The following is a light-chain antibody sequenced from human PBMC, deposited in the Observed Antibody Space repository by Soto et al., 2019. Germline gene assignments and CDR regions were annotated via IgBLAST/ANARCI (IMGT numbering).Light chain of an antibody. CDR1: SSDIGGYSY. CDR3: SSYTITSAPV. V-gene: IGLV2-14*03. CDR2: GVS. J-gene: IGLJ1*01. Sequence: QSALTQPASLFGSPGQSITISCTGTSSDIGGYSYVSWYQKHPGEAPKLVIYGVSNRPSGVSNRFSGSKFDNTASLTISGLQADDEADYYCSSYTITSAPVFGTGTKLTVL.